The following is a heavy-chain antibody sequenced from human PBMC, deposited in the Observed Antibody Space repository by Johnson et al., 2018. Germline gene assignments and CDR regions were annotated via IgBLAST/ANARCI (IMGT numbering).Heavy chain of an antibody. CDR1: GFTFDDYT. V-gene: IGHV3-43*01. J-gene: IGHJ4*02. CDR2: ISWDAGTT. Sequence: SGGSLRLSCAASGFTFDDYTMHWVRQSPGKGPEWVSLISWDAGTTYYADSVKGRFTVSRDNSKNSLDLQMNSLNTEDTALYYCAKVYGTRWGVFDYWGQGTLVTVSS. D-gene: IGHD2-8*01. CDR3: AKVYGTRWGVFDY.